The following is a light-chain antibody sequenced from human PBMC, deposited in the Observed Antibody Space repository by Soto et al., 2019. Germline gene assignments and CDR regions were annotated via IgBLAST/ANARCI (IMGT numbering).Light chain of an antibody. CDR3: SSYTAGRTFV. J-gene: IGLJ2*01. CDR2: DTF. CDR1: SSNIGAGYD. Sequence: QAVVTQPPSVSGAPGQTVSIPCSGSSSNIGAGYDVHWYQQLPGTVPKLVIYDTFNRPSGVPDRFSGSKSGTTASLTISGLQADDEAEYFCSSYTAGRTFVFGGGTKLTVL. V-gene: IGLV1-40*01.